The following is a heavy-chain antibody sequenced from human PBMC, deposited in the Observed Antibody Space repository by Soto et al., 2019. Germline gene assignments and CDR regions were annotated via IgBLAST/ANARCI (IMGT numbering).Heavy chain of an antibody. CDR3: ARAATIALYYFDY. CDR2: IIPILGIA. Sequence: ASVKVSCKASGGTFSSYTISWVRQAPGQGLEWMGRIIPILGIANYAQKFQGRVTITADKSTSTAYMELSSLRSEDTAVYYCARAATIALYYFDYWGQGTLVTVSS. V-gene: IGHV1-69*02. D-gene: IGHD2-15*01. CDR1: GGTFSSYT. J-gene: IGHJ4*02.